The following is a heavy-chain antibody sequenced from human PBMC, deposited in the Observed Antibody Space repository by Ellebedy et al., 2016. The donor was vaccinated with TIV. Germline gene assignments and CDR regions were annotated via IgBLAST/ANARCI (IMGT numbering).Heavy chain of an antibody. J-gene: IGHJ6*02. CDR3: ARDIGTSYYYGMDV. CDR2: ISSDGSNK. CDR1: GFAFSNHI. Sequence: GESLKISXAASGFAFSNHIIHWVRRGPGKGLEWVAVISSDGSNKYYADSVRGRFTISRDNFKNTLDLQMNSLRAEDTAVYYCARDIGTSYYYGMDVWGQGTTVTVS. D-gene: IGHD6-13*01. V-gene: IGHV3-30*03.